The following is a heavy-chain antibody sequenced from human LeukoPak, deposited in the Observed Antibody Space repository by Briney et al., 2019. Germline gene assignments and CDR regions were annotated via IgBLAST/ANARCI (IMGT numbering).Heavy chain of an antibody. V-gene: IGHV3-23*01. D-gene: IGHD2-15*01. J-gene: IGHJ4*03. CDR1: GFTFSSYA. CDR3: AKVSCQGYCRGGSCYFSGDLDD. Sequence: TGGSLRLSCEASGFTFSSYAMSWVRQAPGKGLEWVSGISHSDDSTYYADSVKGRFTISRDNSKNTLYLLINKLRAEDTAVYYSAKVSCQGYCRGGSCYFSGDLDDWGQGTLVTVSS. CDR2: ISHSDDST.